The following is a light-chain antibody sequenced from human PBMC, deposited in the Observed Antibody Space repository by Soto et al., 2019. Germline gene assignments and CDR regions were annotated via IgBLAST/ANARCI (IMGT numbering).Light chain of an antibody. V-gene: IGKV1-39*01. CDR1: QSISSY. J-gene: IGKJ4*01. CDR3: QQLRMYPST. CDR2: TAS. Sequence: DIQMTQSPSSLSASVGDRVTITCRASQSISSYLSWYQQKPGKAPKLLIYTASMSQGVPSRFSGSGSGTDFALTITSLQAEDFATYYCQQLRMYPSTFGGGTKVDIK.